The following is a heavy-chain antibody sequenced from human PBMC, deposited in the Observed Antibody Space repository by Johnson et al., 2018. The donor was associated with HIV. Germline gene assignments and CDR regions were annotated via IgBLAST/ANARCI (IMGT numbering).Heavy chain of an antibody. J-gene: IGHJ3*01. CDR2: ISYDGSNK. Sequence: HVQLVESGGGVVQPGRSLRLSCAASGFTFSSFAMHWVRQAPGKGLEWVAVISYDGSNKYYADSVKGRFTISRDNSKNTLYLQMNSLGAEDTAVYCCVRVQGIVHDAFDLWGQGTMVTVSS. V-gene: IGHV3-30-3*01. CDR3: VRVQGIVHDAFDL. CDR1: GFTFSSFA. D-gene: IGHD2-15*01.